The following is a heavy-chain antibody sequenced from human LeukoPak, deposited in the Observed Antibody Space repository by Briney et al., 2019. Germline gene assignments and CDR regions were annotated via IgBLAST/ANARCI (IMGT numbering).Heavy chain of an antibody. CDR2: MSSGSRYI. V-gene: IGHV3-21*06. CDR3: ARDRPTGASRIFVVQ. D-gene: IGHD2-15*01. Sequence: GGSLRLSCAASGFTFSSHAMSWVRQAPGKGLEWISSMSSGSRYIYYADSVRGRFTISRDNTRNSLYLAMNNLRAEDTAIYYCARDRPTGASRIFVVQWGQGTPVTVSS. J-gene: IGHJ4*02. CDR1: GFTFSSHA.